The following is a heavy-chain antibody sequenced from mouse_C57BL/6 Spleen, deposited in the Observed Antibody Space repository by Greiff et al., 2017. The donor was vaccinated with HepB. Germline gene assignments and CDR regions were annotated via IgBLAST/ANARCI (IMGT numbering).Heavy chain of an antibody. CDR3: ARWDGPELGDYFDY. J-gene: IGHJ2*01. Sequence: VQLKQSGPELVKPGASVKIPCKASGYTFTDYNMDWVKQSHGKSLEWIGDINPNNGGTIYNQKFKGKATLTVDKSSSTAYMELRSLTSEDTAVYYCARWDGPELGDYFDYWGQGTTLTVSS. V-gene: IGHV1-18*01. CDR2: INPNNGGT. CDR1: GYTFTDYN. D-gene: IGHD2-3*01.